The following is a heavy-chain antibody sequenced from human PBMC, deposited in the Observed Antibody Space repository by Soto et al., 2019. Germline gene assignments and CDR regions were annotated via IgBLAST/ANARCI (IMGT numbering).Heavy chain of an antibody. CDR3: VTDPSYDDGSVKSDF. CDR2: ISSDNRYI. V-gene: IGHV3-21*06. D-gene: IGHD3-3*01. Sequence: LRLSCAASGITLSSFSINWVRQAPGKGLAWVSSISSDNRYILYADSVKGRFTISRDNAKNSLFLQMNSLKAADTAVYYCVTDPSYDDGSVKSDFGGQGTLVTVSS. J-gene: IGHJ4*02. CDR1: GITLSSFS.